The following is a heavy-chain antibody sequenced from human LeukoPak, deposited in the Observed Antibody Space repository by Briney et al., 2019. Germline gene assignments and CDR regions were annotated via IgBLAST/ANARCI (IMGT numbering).Heavy chain of an antibody. Sequence: PSETLSLTCAVYGGSFSGYYWSWIRQPPGKGLEWIGEVNHSGSTNYNPSLKSRVTISVDTSKNQFSLKLSSVTAAATSVYYCARGRRPSGSGSYYSSQCHAFDIWGQETMVTVSS. CDR2: VNHSGST. V-gene: IGHV4-34*01. J-gene: IGHJ3*02. D-gene: IGHD3-10*01. CDR1: GGSFSGYY. CDR3: ARGRRPSGSGSYYSSQCHAFDI.